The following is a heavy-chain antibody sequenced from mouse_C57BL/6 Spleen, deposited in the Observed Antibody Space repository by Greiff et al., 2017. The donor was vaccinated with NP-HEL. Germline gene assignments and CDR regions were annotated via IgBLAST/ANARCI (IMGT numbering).Heavy chain of an antibody. CDR1: GYSFTGYY. J-gene: IGHJ4*01. CDR3: ARGYDYAYYYAMDY. V-gene: IGHV1-42*01. Sequence: EVKLQQSGPELVKPGASVKISCKASGYSFTGYYMNWVKQSPEKSLEWIGEINPSTGGTTYNQKFKAKATLTVDKSSSTAYMQLKSLTSEDSAVYYCARGYDYAYYYAMDYWGQGTSVTVSS. CDR2: INPSTGGT. D-gene: IGHD2-4*01.